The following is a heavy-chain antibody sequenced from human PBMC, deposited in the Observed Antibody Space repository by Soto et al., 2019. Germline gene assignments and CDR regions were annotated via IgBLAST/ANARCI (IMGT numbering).Heavy chain of an antibody. Sequence: SETLSLTCTISGGAIGSHYWTWIRQPAGKGLEWIGRIYGSGSTKYNPSLQSRVTMSLDTSKNQFSLMLESVTAADTAVYYCARGQRFSDWFDPWGQGTLVTVSS. CDR1: GGAIGSHY. V-gene: IGHV4-4*07. D-gene: IGHD3-3*01. CDR3: ARGQRFSDWFDP. J-gene: IGHJ5*02. CDR2: IYGSGST.